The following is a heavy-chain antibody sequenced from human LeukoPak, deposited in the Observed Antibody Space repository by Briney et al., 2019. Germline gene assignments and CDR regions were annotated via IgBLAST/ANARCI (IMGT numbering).Heavy chain of an antibody. CDR3: AKRGVVIRGILVIGYHQEAYHYDF. CDR2: ISERGGST. J-gene: IGHJ4*02. Sequence: GGSLRLSCVVSGISLSNYAMTWVRQAPGKGLEWVSYISERGGSTTYADSVKDRFTISRDSSLNTLYLQMNNLRAEDTAVYFCAKRGVVIRGILVIGYHQEAYHYDFWGQGVLVTVSS. D-gene: IGHD3-10*01. V-gene: IGHV3-23*01. CDR1: GISLSNYA.